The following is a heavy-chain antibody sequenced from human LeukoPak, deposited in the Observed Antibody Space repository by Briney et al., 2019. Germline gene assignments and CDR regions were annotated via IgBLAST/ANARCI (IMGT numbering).Heavy chain of an antibody. CDR2: INPNSGGT. CDR1: GYTFTSYY. CDR3: ARDTLSALGY. Sequence: ASVKVSCKTSGYTFTSYYMHWVRQAPGQGLEWMGIINPNSGGTNYAQKFQGRVTMTRDTSISTAYMELSRLRSDDTAVYYCARDTLSALGYWGQGTLVTVSS. J-gene: IGHJ4*02. D-gene: IGHD6-13*01. V-gene: IGHV1-2*02.